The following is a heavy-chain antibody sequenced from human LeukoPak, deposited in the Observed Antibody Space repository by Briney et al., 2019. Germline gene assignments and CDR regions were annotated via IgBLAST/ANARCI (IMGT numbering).Heavy chain of an antibody. J-gene: IGHJ4*02. CDR1: GSTFSDHY. D-gene: IGHD4-17*01. Sequence: GGSLRLSCAASGSTFSDHYMDWVRQAPGKGLEWVGRTRNKANRYTTQYAASVKGRFTISRDDSKNSLYLQMNSLKTEDTAVYYCARARTIWGDYEYYFDYWGQGTLVTVSS. CDR3: ARARTIWGDYEYYFDY. CDR2: TRNKANRYTT. V-gene: IGHV3-72*01.